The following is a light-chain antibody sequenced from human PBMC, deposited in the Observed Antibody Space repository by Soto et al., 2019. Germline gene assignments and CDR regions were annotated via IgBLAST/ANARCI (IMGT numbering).Light chain of an antibody. V-gene: IGKV3-11*01. J-gene: IGKJ4*01. CDR2: DTS. CDR3: QQRANWKVT. Sequence: EIVLTQSPATLSLSPGERASLSCRASVGITSYLAWYQQKPGQAPRLLIYDTSNRPTDIPARFSGSGFGTDFTLTISSLEPEDFAVYYCQQRANWKVTFGGGTKVEI. CDR1: VGITSY.